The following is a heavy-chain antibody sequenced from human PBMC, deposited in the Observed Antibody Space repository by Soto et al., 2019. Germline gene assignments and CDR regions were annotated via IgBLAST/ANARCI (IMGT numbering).Heavy chain of an antibody. V-gene: IGHV4-34*01. CDR2: INHSGST. J-gene: IGHJ5*02. CDR3: ASGGGATQSDFAP. Sequence: SETLSLTCAVYGGSFSGYYWSWIRQPPGKGLEWIGEINHSGSTNYNPSLKSRVTISVDTSKNQFSLKLSSVTAADTAVYYCASGGGATQSDFAPWGQGTLVTVSS. D-gene: IGHD1-26*01. CDR1: GGSFSGYY.